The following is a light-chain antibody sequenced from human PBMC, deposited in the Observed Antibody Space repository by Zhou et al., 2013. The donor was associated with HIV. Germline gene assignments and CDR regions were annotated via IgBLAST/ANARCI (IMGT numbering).Light chain of an antibody. Sequence: DIQMTQSPSTLSASVAERVTLTCRASQSISSWLAWYQQKPGKAPKLLIYKASSLESGVPSRFSGSGSGTEFTLTISSLQPDDFATYYCQQYNSYSWTFGQGTKVEIK. J-gene: IGKJ1*01. V-gene: IGKV1-5*03. CDR3: QQYNSYSWT. CDR1: QSISSW. CDR2: KAS.